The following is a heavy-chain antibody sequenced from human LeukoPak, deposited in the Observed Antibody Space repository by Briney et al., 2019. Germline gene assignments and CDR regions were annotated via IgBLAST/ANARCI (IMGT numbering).Heavy chain of an antibody. Sequence: PSETLSLTCTVSGGSISSYYWSWIRQPPGKGLEWIGYIYYSGSTNYNPSLKSRVTISVDTSKNQFSLKLSSVTAADTAVYYCARSIVGATFDYWGQGTLVTVSS. CDR3: ARSIVGATFDY. CDR1: GGSISSYY. D-gene: IGHD1-26*01. V-gene: IGHV4-59*08. J-gene: IGHJ4*02. CDR2: IYYSGST.